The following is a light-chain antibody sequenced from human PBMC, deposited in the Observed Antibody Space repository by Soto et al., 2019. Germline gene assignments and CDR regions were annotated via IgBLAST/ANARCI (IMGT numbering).Light chain of an antibody. Sequence: DIQMTQSPSSQSASVGDRVTITCRASQSINSYLNWYQQKPGKAPKLLIYAASSLQSGVPSRFSGSGSETDFTLTITSLQPDDFATYYCQQSFSTPRTFGKAPGWRS. J-gene: IGKJ1*01. V-gene: IGKV1-39*01. CDR2: AAS. CDR1: QSINSY. CDR3: QQSFSTPRT.